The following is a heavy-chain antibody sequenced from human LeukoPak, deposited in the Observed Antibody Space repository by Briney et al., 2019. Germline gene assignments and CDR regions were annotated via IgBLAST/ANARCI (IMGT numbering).Heavy chain of an antibody. V-gene: IGHV3-7*01. CDR2: IKQDGSEK. D-gene: IGHD6-13*01. CDR3: ARVDGSSSCPDY. J-gene: IGHJ4*02. Sequence: GGSLRLSCAASGFSFSHYWMTWVRQAPGKGLEWVANIKQDGSEKYYVDSVEGRFTISRDNAKYSLFLHLNSLGVEDTAVYYCARVDGSSSCPDYWGQGTLVTVSS. CDR1: GFSFSHYW.